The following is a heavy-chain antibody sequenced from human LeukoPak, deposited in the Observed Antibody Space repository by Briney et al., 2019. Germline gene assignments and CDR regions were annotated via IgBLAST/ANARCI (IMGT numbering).Heavy chain of an antibody. Sequence: GGSLRLSCAASGFTFSNYAMSWVRQAPGKGLEWVSGISGSGDSRYYAESVKGRFTISRDNSKNTLYLQMNSLRAEDTAVYYLAKGESWFDPWGQGTLVTVSS. V-gene: IGHV3-23*01. CDR3: AKGESWFDP. CDR1: GFTFSNYA. CDR2: ISGSGDSR. J-gene: IGHJ5*02.